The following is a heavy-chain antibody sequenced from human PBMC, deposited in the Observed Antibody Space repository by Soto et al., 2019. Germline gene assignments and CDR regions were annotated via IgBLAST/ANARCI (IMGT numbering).Heavy chain of an antibody. V-gene: IGHV1-3*01. CDR1: VYTFTSYA. CDR2: INAGNGNT. CDR3: AREGLHPNYFDY. Sequence: XSVKVSCKASVYTFTSYAMHWVRQAPGQRLEWMGWINAGNGNTKYSQKFQGRVTITRDTSASTAYMELSSLRSEDTAVYYCAREGLHPNYFDYWGQGTLVTVSS. J-gene: IGHJ4*02.